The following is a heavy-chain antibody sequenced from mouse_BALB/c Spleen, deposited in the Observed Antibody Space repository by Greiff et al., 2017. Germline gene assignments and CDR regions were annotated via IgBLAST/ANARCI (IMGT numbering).Heavy chain of an antibody. CDR1: GFTFSSYA. CDR3: ARGRREDYDGAWFAY. V-gene: IGHV5-6-5*01. J-gene: IGHJ3*01. D-gene: IGHD2-4*01. CDR2: ISSGGST. Sequence: EVQGVESGGGLVKPGGSLKLSCAASGFTFSSYAMSWVRQTPEKRLEWVASISSGGSTYYPDSVKGRFTISRDNARNILYLQMSSLRSEDTAMYYCARGRREDYDGAWFAYWGQGTLVTVSA.